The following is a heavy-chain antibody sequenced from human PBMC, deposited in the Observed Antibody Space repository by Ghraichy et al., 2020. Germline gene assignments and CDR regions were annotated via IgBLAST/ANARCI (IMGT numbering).Heavy chain of an antibody. D-gene: IGHD6-19*01. Sequence: ASVKVSCKASGYTFTSYGISWVRQAPGQGLEWMGWISAYNGNTNYVQKLQGRVTMTTDTSTSTAYMELRSLRSDDTAVYYCASQQWLATHYYYYGMDVWGQGTTVTVSS. CDR1: GYTFTSYG. J-gene: IGHJ6*02. CDR2: ISAYNGNT. CDR3: ASQQWLATHYYYYGMDV. V-gene: IGHV1-18*04.